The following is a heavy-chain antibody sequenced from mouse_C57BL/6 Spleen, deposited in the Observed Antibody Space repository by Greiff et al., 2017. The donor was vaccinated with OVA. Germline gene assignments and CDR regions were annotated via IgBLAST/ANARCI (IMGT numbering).Heavy chain of an antibody. Sequence: QVHVKQSGAELVRPGASVTLSCKASGYTFTDYEMHWVKQTPVHGLEWIGAIDPETGGTAYNQKFKGKAILTADKSSSTAYMELRSLTSEDSAVYYCTRRVIFDYWGQGTTLTVSS. V-gene: IGHV1-15*01. CDR1: GYTFTDYE. CDR3: TRRVIFDY. J-gene: IGHJ2*01. CDR2: IDPETGGT.